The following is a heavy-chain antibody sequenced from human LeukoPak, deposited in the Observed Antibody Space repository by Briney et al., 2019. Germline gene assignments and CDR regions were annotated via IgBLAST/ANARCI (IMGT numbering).Heavy chain of an antibody. Sequence: GGSLRLSCAASGFTFSSYEMNWVRQAPGEGLEWVSYISSSGSTIYYADSVKGRFTISRDNAKNSLYLQMNSLRAEDTAVYYCARGGYGSFYFDYWGQGTLVTVSS. D-gene: IGHD3-10*01. CDR2: ISSSGSTI. CDR1: GFTFSSYE. V-gene: IGHV3-48*03. J-gene: IGHJ4*02. CDR3: ARGGYGSFYFDY.